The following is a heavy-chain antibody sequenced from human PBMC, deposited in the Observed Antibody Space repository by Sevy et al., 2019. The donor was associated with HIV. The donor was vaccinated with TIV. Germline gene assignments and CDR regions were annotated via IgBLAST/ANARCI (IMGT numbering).Heavy chain of an antibody. D-gene: IGHD4-17*01. CDR1: GFTFSSYG. CDR2: ISYDGSNR. J-gene: IGHJ3*02. CDR3: ATVLGPYGEYTQWAFDI. Sequence: GGSLRLSCAASGFTFSSYGMHWVRQAPGKGLEWVAVISYDGSNRYYADSVKGRFTISRDNSKNTLYLQMNSLRAEDTAVYYCATVLGPYGEYTQWAFDIWGQGTMVTVSS. V-gene: IGHV3-30*03.